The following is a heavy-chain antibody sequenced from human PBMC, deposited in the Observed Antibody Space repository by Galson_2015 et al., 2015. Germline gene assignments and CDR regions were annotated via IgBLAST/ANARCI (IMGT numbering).Heavy chain of an antibody. J-gene: IGHJ4*02. Sequence: SLRLSCAASGFTYSKYWMSWVRQAPGRGLERVANIEQDGYEKNFVDSVKGRFTISRDNAKNSLYLQMTSVREEDTAVYYCARAGAQYVTGTALGFDSWGQGTLVAVSS. CDR1: GFTYSKYW. D-gene: IGHD1-20*01. V-gene: IGHV3-7*01. CDR2: IEQDGYEK. CDR3: ARAGAQYVTGTALGFDS.